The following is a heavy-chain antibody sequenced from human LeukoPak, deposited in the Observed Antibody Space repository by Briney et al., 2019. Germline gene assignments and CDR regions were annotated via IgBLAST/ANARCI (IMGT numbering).Heavy chain of an antibody. Sequence: NASETLSLTCTVFGGSLSSYYWVWVPQPPGKGLEWIGLIYSSGSIKYNPSLKSRLTISLDTSKNQISLKLTSVTAADTAIYYCARQFEFWGQGTLVTVSS. CDR1: GGSLSSYY. CDR3: ARQFEF. V-gene: IGHV4-59*08. J-gene: IGHJ4*02. CDR2: IYSSGSI.